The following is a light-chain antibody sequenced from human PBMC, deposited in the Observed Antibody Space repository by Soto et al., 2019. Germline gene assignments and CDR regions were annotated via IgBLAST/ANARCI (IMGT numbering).Light chain of an antibody. V-gene: IGLV7-43*01. CDR2: STD. Sequence: QTVVTQEPSLTVSPGGTVTLTCASSTGAITSGYFPNWFQQKPGQAPRALIYSTDNKHSWTPARFSGSLLGGKAALTLSGVEPEDEADYYCLLSYGASVVFGGGPKRTV. CDR3: LLSYGASVV. J-gene: IGLJ2*01. CDR1: TGAITSGYF.